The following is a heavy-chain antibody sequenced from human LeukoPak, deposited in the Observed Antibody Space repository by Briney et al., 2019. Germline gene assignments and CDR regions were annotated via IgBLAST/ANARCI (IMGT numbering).Heavy chain of an antibody. CDR2: IYPGDPDT. CDR3: ARRRDYSDYSDAFDI. Sequence: GESLKISCKGSGYSFSIYSIGWVRQMPGKGLEWMGIIYPGDPDTRYSPSFQGQVTISADKSINTAYLQWSSLKASDTAIFYCARRRDYSDYSDAFDIWGRGTM. CDR1: GYSFSIYS. J-gene: IGHJ3*02. V-gene: IGHV5-51*01. D-gene: IGHD4-11*01.